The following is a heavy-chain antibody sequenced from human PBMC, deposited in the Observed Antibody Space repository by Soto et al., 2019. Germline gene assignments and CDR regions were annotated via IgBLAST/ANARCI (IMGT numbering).Heavy chain of an antibody. Sequence: GASGKVSCKASGYTFTSYYMDWGRQAPGQRLEWMGIINPSGGSTSYAKKFQGRVTMTRDTSTSTVYMELSSLRSEDTAVYYCARDPRGLVPSIRRFDYWGQGTLVTVSS. J-gene: IGHJ4*02. CDR1: GYTFTSYY. D-gene: IGHD3-9*01. V-gene: IGHV1-46*01. CDR2: INPSGGST. CDR3: ARDPRGLVPSIRRFDY.